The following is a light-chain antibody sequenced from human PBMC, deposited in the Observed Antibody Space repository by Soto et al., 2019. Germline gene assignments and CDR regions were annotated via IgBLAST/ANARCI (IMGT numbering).Light chain of an antibody. CDR2: DVS. CDR3: SSYTSSSTPLYV. J-gene: IGLJ1*01. CDR1: SSDVGGYNY. V-gene: IGLV2-14*01. Sequence: QSVVTQPASVSGSPGQSITISCTGTSSDVGGYNYVSWYQQHPGKAPKLMIYDVSNRPSGVSNRFSGSKSGNTASLTISWLHAEDEADYYCSSYTSSSTPLYVFGTGTKVTVL.